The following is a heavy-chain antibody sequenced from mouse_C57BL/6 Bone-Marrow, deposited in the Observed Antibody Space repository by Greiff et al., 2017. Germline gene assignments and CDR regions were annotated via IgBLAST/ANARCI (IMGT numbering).Heavy chain of an antibody. J-gene: IGHJ4*01. CDR2: ISSGSSTI. V-gene: IGHV5-17*01. Sequence: DVKLVESGGGLVKPGGSLKLSCAASGFTFSDYGMHWVRQAPEKGLEWVAYISSGSSTIYYADTVKGRFTISRDNAMNTLFLQMTSLRSEDTAMYYCARLEPYYYAMDYWGQGTSVTVSS. CDR1: GFTFSDYG. CDR3: ARLEPYYYAMDY.